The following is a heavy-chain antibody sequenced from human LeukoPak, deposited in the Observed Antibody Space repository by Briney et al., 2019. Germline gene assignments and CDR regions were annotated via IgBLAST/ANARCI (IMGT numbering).Heavy chain of an antibody. CDR3: AYSSRTNFQH. D-gene: IGHD6-13*01. J-gene: IGHJ1*01. CDR1: GYTFTGYY. V-gene: IGHV1-8*02. Sequence: ASVKVSCKASGYTFTGYYMHWVRQATGQGLEWMGWMNPNSGNTGYAQKFQGRVTMTRNTSISTAYMELSSLRSEDTAVYYCAYSSRTNFQHWGQGTLVTVSS. CDR2: MNPNSGNT.